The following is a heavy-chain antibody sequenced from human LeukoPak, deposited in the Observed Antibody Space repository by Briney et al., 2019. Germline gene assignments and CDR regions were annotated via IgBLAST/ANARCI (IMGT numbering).Heavy chain of an antibody. V-gene: IGHV3-30*03. CDR3: ARDQSSWYLGY. Sequence: GGSLRLSCAASGFTFSSYGMHWVRQALGKGLEWVAVISYDGSNKYYADSVKGRFTISRDSSKSTLYLQMNSLRAEDTAVYYCARDQSSWYLGYWGQGTLVTVSS. D-gene: IGHD6-13*01. J-gene: IGHJ4*02. CDR1: GFTFSSYG. CDR2: ISYDGSNK.